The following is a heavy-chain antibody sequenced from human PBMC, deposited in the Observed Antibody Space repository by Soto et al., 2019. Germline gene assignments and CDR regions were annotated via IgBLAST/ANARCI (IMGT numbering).Heavy chain of an antibody. CDR2: IKQDGSEK. Sequence: EVQLVESGGGLVQPGGSLRLSCVASGFTFSSYWMSWVRQAPGKGLEWVANIKQDGSEKYYVDSVKGRFTISRDNAKNSLYLQMNSLRAEDTAVYYCARGTTVTDYYYYYGMDVWGQGTTVTVSS. V-gene: IGHV3-7*03. D-gene: IGHD4-17*01. CDR3: ARGTTVTDYYYYYGMDV. J-gene: IGHJ6*02. CDR1: GFTFSSYW.